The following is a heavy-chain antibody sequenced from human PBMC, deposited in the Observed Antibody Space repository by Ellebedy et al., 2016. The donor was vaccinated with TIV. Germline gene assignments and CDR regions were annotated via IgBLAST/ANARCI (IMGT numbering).Heavy chain of an antibody. CDR2: IYYSGST. J-gene: IGHJ4*02. V-gene: IGHV4-59*08. CDR3: ARSYCSSTSCSHNCDY. D-gene: IGHD2-2*01. Sequence: SETLSLXXTVSGCPISSYYWSWIRQPPGKGLEWIGYIYYSGSTNYNPSLKSRVTISVDTSKNQFSLKLSSVTAADTAVYYCARSYCSSTSCSHNCDYWGQGSLVTVSS. CDR1: GCPISSYY.